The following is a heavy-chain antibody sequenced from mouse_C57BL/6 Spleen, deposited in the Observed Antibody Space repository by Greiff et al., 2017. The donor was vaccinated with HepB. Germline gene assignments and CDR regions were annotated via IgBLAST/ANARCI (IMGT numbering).Heavy chain of an antibody. CDR2: ISYDGSN. V-gene: IGHV3-6*01. D-gene: IGHD1-1*01. J-gene: IGHJ1*03. Sequence: EVKLVESGPGLVKPSQSLSLTCSVTGYSITSGYYWNWIRQFPGNKLEWMGYISYDGSNNYNPSFKNRISITRDTSKNQFFLKLNSVTTEDTASYYCARDYYGSSYWYFDVWGTGTTVTVSS. CDR3: ARDYYGSSYWYFDV. CDR1: GYSITSGYY.